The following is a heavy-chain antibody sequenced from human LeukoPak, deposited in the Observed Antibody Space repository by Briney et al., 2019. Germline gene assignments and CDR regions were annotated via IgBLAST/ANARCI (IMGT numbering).Heavy chain of an antibody. CDR3: ARDKSPGYSGYGGIDY. J-gene: IGHJ4*02. D-gene: IGHD5-12*01. V-gene: IGHV3-11*01. CDR2: ISSSGSTI. CDR1: GFTFSDYY. Sequence: GESLRLSCAASGFTFSDYYMSWIRQAPGKGLEWVSYISSSGSTIYYADSVKGRFTISRDNAKNSLYLQMNSLRAEDTAVYYCARDKSPGYSGYGGIDYWGQGTLVTVSS.